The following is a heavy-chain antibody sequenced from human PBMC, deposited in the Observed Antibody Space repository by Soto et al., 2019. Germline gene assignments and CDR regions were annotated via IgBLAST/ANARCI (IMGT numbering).Heavy chain of an antibody. J-gene: IGHJ6*02. CDR1: GGSVSSGSYY. CDR2: IYYSGST. CDR3: ARDRGGYSYGFFDYYYGMDV. D-gene: IGHD5-18*01. Sequence: SDTLSLTCTVSGGSVSSGSYYWSWIRQPPGKGLEWIGYIYYSGSTNYNPSLKSRVTISVDTSKNQFSLKLSSVTAADTAVYYCARDRGGYSYGFFDYYYGMDVWGQGTTVTVSS. V-gene: IGHV4-61*01.